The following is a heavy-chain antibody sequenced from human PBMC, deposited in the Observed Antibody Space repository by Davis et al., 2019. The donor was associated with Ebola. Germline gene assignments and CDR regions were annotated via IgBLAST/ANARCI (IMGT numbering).Heavy chain of an antibody. V-gene: IGHV5-10-1*01. Sequence: GESLKISCKGSGYSFTSYWISWVRQMPGKGLEWMGRIDPSDSYTNYSPSFQGHVTISADKSISTAYLQWSSLKASDTAMYYCARSPRLYCSSTSCYLRNVWGQGTTVTVSS. D-gene: IGHD2-2*01. CDR1: GYSFTSYW. CDR2: IDPSDSYT. CDR3: ARSPRLYCSSTSCYLRNV. J-gene: IGHJ6*02.